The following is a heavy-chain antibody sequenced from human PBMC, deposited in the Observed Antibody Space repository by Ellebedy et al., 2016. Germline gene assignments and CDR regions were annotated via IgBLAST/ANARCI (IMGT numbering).Heavy chain of an antibody. J-gene: IGHJ5*02. Sequence: GGSLRLXCAASGFTFSNYAMSWVRQAPGKGLEWVSAISDDGSKTYYADSVKGRFTISRDNSKDTLYLQMNSLRVEDTAVYFCAKEQILFTLGELLAKHGWFDPWGQGTLVIVSS. D-gene: IGHD3-10*01. CDR3: AKEQILFTLGELLAKHGWFDP. CDR2: ISDDGSKT. CDR1: GFTFSNYA. V-gene: IGHV3-23*01.